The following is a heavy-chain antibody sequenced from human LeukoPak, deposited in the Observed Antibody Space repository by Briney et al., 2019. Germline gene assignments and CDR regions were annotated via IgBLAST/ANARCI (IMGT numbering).Heavy chain of an antibody. Sequence: TSETLSLTCTVSAGSISSSYWSWIRQPPGKGPESIGYIYYNGHTNYNPSLKSRVTISEDTSKNQFTLKLSSVTAADTAVYYCATILPVNYYMDVWGKGTAVTVSS. CDR3: ATILPVNYYMDV. CDR2: IYYNGHT. D-gene: IGHD2-21*01. V-gene: IGHV4-59*01. J-gene: IGHJ6*03. CDR1: AGSISSSY.